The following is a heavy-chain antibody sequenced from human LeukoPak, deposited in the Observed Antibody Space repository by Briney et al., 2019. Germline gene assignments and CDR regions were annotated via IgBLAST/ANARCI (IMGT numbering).Heavy chain of an antibody. V-gene: IGHV3-30*04. D-gene: IGHD6-6*01. CDR3: ARDSSSSAGYFDY. CDR1: GFTFSSYA. CDR2: ISYDGSNK. Sequence: PGGSLRLSCAASGFTFSSYAMHWVRQAPGKGLEWVAVISYDGSNKYYADSVKGRFTISRDNSKNTLYLQMNSLRAEDTAVYYCARDSSSSAGYFDYWGQGTLVTVSS. J-gene: IGHJ4*02.